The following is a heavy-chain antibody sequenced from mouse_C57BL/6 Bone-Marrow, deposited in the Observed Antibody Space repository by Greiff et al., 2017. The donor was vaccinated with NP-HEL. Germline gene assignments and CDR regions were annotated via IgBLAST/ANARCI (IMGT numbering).Heavy chain of an antibody. CDR3: ARKGDYVRFAY. CDR1: DSEVFPIAY. Sequence: QVQLQQSGSELRSPGSSVKLSCKDFDSEVFPIAYMSWVRQKPGHGFEWIGGILPRIGRTIYGEKFEDKATLDADTLSNTAYLELNSLTSEDSAIYYCARKGDYVRFAYWGQGTLVTVSA. V-gene: IGHV15-2*01. J-gene: IGHJ3*01. CDR2: ILPRIGRT. D-gene: IGHD2-4*01.